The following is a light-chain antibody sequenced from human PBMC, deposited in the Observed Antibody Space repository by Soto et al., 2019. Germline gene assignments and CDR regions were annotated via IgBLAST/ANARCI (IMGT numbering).Light chain of an antibody. CDR3: QQYGSSFT. CDR1: QSVSRSY. J-gene: IGKJ3*01. V-gene: IGKV3-20*01. CDR2: GAS. Sequence: ETVLTQSPDTLSLSPGERATLSCRASQSVSRSYLAWYQQKPGQAPRLLIYGASSRATGIPDRFSGSGSGTDFTLSISRLEPEDFAVYYCQQYGSSFTFGPGTKVDIK.